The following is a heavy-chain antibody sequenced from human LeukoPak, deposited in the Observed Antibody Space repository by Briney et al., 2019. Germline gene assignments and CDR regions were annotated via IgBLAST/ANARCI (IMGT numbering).Heavy chain of an antibody. CDR1: GFTFRNWA. V-gene: IGHV3-21*01. CDR3: ARAPGRVRGVIISPDV. Sequence: GASLRLSCAASGFTFRNWAMRWVRQAPREGLEWVSSISSSSSYIYYADSVKGRFTISRDNAKNSLYLQMNSLRAEDTAVYYCARAPGRVRGVIISPDVWGQGTTVTVSS. CDR2: ISSSSSYI. J-gene: IGHJ6*02. D-gene: IGHD3-10*01.